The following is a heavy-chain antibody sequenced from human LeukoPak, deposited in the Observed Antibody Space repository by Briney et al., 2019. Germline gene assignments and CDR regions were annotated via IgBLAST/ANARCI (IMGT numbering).Heavy chain of an antibody. D-gene: IGHD3-16*01. J-gene: IGHJ6*02. CDR1: GFTFSDSW. CDR3: ATYTHWVAGDV. Sequence: GGSLRLSCGASGFTFSDSWMSWDRQAPGKGLEWVANMNQDGSEKAYVDSVKGRFAISRDNARNSLYLQMSSLRAEDTAVYYCATYTHWVAGDVWGQGTTVTVSS. V-gene: IGHV3-7*01. CDR2: MNQDGSEK.